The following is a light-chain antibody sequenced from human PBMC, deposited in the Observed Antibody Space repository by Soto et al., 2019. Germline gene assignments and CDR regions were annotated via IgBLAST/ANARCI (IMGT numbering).Light chain of an antibody. CDR2: DAS. CDR3: QQYRHWPLT. CDR1: QSVRSS. V-gene: IGKV3-15*01. J-gene: IGKJ4*01. Sequence: EVVMTQSPATLSVSPGERATLSCRASQSVRSSLAWYQQIPGQAPRLLIYDASTRATGIPATFSGSGSGTDFTLTISSLQSEDFALYYCQQYRHWPLTFGGGTKVDLK.